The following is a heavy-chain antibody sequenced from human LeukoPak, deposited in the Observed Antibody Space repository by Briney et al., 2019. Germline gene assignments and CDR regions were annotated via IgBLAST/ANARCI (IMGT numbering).Heavy chain of an antibody. Sequence: QPGRSLRLSCAASGFTFSSYAMHWVRQAPGKGLEYVSAISSNGGSTYYADSVKGRFTISRDNSKNTLYLQMSSLRAEDTAVYYCVKGITMVRGVSPFDYWGQGTLVAVSS. CDR3: VKGITMVRGVSPFDY. V-gene: IGHV3-64D*06. CDR1: GFTFSSYA. CDR2: ISSNGGST. D-gene: IGHD3-10*01. J-gene: IGHJ4*02.